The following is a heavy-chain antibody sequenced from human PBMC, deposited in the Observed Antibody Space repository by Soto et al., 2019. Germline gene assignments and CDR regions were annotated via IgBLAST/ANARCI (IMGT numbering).Heavy chain of an antibody. V-gene: IGHV1-69*01. CDR2: IIPIFGTA. CDR1: GGTFSSYA. Sequence: QVQLVQSGAEVKKPGSSVKVSCKASGGTFSSYAISWVRQAPGQGLEWMGGIIPIFGTANYAQKFQGRVTXTAXEXXSTAYMELSSLRSEDXXXXXXXXXXXXXXXGSCYDSYYFDYXX. CDR3: XXXXXXXXXGSCYDSYYFDY. J-gene: IGHJ4*01. D-gene: IGHD2-15*01.